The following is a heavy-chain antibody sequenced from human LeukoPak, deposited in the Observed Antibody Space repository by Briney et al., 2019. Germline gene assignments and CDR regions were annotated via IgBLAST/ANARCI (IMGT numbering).Heavy chain of an antibody. D-gene: IGHD3-10*01. J-gene: IGHJ4*02. CDR1: GVSICSSAYS. CDR3: AREGPHGSGIYYNPLDY. V-gene: IGHV4-39*02. Sequence: SETLSLTCTVSGVSICSSAYSWGWIRQPPGKGLEWIVSISYTGTTYYNPSLKSRVTISLDTSKNQFSLKLISVTAADTALYYCAREGPHGSGIYYNPLDYWGQGALVIVSS. CDR2: ISYTGTT.